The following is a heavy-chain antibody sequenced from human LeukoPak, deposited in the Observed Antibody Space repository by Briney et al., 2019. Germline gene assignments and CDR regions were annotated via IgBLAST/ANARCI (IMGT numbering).Heavy chain of an antibody. D-gene: IGHD6-13*01. J-gene: IGHJ5*02. V-gene: IGHV4-39*07. CDR2: INHSGST. CDR3: ARALLIAAAGTRRFDP. Sequence: SETLSLTCSVSGGSISSSSYYWGWIRQPPGKGLEWIGEINHSGSTNYKPSLKSRVTISVDTSKNQFSLKLSSVTAADTAVYYCARALLIAAAGTRRFDPWGQGTLVTVSS. CDR1: GGSISSSSYY.